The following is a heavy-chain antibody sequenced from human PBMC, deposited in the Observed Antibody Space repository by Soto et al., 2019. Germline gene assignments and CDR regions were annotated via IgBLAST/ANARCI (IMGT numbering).Heavy chain of an antibody. V-gene: IGHV1-69*01. CDR1: EDTFSTHA. D-gene: IGHD1-1*01. CDR3: ARDLGAGTPSEPFHYHGMDV. J-gene: IGHJ6*02. CDR2: IIPSFGTT. Sequence: QVQLVQSGAEVKKPGSSVKVSCKASEDTFSTHAISWVRLAPGHGLEWMGGIIPSFGTTSYAQKFQHRVTITADESTTSAYMEVRGLRSEDTAIYYCARDLGAGTPSEPFHYHGMDVWGQGTTVTVSS.